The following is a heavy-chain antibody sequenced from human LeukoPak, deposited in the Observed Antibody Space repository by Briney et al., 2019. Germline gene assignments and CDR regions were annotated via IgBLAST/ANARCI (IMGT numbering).Heavy chain of an antibody. Sequence: PGGSLRLSCAASGFTLSSYAMSWVRQAPGKGLEWFSAISGSGGSTYYADSGKGRFTISRDNSKNTLYLQMNSLRDEDKAVYYCAKATNWNYFYFDYWGQGTLVTVSS. CDR1: GFTLSSYA. V-gene: IGHV3-23*01. J-gene: IGHJ4*02. CDR2: ISGSGGST. CDR3: AKATNWNYFYFDY. D-gene: IGHD1-7*01.